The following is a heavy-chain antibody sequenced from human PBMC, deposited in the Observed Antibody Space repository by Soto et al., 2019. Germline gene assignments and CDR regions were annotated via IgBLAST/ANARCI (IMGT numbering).Heavy chain of an antibody. CDR2: SIPILTTP. V-gene: IGHV1-69*13. CDR1: GGTFSIYG. J-gene: IGHJ6*02. D-gene: IGHD2-8*02. CDR3: ATSVGIAPTGEDGMDV. Sequence: ASVKVSCKASGGTFSIYGFSWVRQAPGQGPEWIGGSIPILTTPNYAQKFHGRVTIVADESTTTVYMELSSLKSEDTAVYYCATSVGIAPTGEDGMDVWGQGTSVTVSS.